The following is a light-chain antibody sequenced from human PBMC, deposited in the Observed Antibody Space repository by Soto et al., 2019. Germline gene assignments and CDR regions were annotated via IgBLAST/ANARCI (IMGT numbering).Light chain of an antibody. CDR2: AAS. CDR1: HVVSNY. V-gene: IGKV1-8*01. Sequence: AIRMTQSPSSLSASIGDRVTITCRVSHVVSNYLAWYQQKPWKAPKALIYAASFLQSGVPSRFSGSGSGTDFSLTISFLQSEDFETYYCQPYYSYAYTFGQGTTLQMK. CDR3: QPYYSYAYT. J-gene: IGKJ2*01.